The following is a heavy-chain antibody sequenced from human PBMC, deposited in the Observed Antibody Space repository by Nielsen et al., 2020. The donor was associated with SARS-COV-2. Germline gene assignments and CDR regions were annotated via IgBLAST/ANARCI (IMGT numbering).Heavy chain of an antibody. J-gene: IGHJ6*02. D-gene: IGHD1/OR15-1a*01. CDR3: ARDQDETNYYYYGMDV. CDR1: GFTFSTYD. V-gene: IGHV3-21*01. CDR2: ISGSSIYT. Sequence: GGSLRLSCAASGFTFSTYDMNWVRQAPGKGLEWVSSISGSSIYTYYVDSVKGRFTISRDNAKNSLYLQMNALRAEDTAVYYCARDQDETNYYYYGMDVWGQGTTVTVSS.